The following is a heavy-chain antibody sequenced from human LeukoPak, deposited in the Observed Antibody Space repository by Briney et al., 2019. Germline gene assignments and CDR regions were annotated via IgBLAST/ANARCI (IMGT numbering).Heavy chain of an antibody. D-gene: IGHD3-10*01. CDR2: IYYSGST. CDR3: ARVGVLWFLDY. J-gene: IGHJ4*02. CDR1: GGSISIGGYY. Sequence: PSQTLSLTFSVSGGSISIGGYYWSWIRQHPGKGLEWIGYIYYSGSTYYNPSLKSRVTISVDTSKNQFSLKLSSVTAADTAVYYCARVGVLWFLDYWGQGTLVTVSS. V-gene: IGHV4-31*03.